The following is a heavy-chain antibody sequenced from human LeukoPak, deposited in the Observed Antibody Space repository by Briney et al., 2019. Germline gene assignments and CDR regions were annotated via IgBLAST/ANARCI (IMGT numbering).Heavy chain of an antibody. J-gene: IGHJ6*02. CDR3: ARYTYYYGMDV. CDR2: IYYSGST. CDR1: GGSISSYY. V-gene: IGHV4-59*01. Sequence: SETLSLTCTVSGGSISSYYWSWIRQPPGKGLEWIGYIYYSGSTNYNPSLKSRVTISVDTSKNQFSLKLSSVTAADTAVYYCARYTYYYGMDVWGQGTTVTVSS.